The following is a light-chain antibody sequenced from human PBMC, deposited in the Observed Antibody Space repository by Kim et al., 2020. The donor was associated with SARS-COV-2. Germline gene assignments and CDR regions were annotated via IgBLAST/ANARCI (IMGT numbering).Light chain of an antibody. CDR3: CSYAGSYTNYV. Sequence: QSVTISCTRTSSDVGGYNYVSWYQQHPGKAPKLMIYEVSKRPSGVPDRFSGSKSGNTASLTISGLQAEDEADYYCCSYAGSYTNYVFGTGTKVTVL. CDR1: SSDVGGYNY. V-gene: IGLV2-11*01. CDR2: EVS. J-gene: IGLJ1*01.